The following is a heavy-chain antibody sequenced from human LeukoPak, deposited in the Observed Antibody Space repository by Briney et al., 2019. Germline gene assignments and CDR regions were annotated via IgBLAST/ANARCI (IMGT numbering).Heavy chain of an antibody. CDR1: GFTFSSYS. Sequence: GGSLRLSCAASGFTFSSYSMNWVRQAPGKGLEWVSYISSSSSTIYYADSVKGRFTISRDNAKNSLYLQMNSLRDEDTAVYYCASLSIAVAGTSDSDFDYWGQGTLVTVSS. CDR2: ISSSSSTI. D-gene: IGHD6-19*01. J-gene: IGHJ4*02. CDR3: ASLSIAVAGTSDSDFDY. V-gene: IGHV3-48*02.